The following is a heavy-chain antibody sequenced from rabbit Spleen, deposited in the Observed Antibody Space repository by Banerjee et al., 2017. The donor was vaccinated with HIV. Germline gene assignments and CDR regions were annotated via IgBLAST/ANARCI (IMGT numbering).Heavy chain of an antibody. CDR1: GVSFSGSSY. V-gene: IGHV1S40*01. CDR3: ARGSSAYMPYFTL. CDR2: IGTGSGTT. Sequence: QSLEESGGDLVKPGASLTLTCIASGVSFSGSSYMCWVRQAPGKGLEWIGCIGTGSGTTYYASWAKGRFTISKTSSTTVTLQMTSLTAADTATYFCARGSSAYMPYFTLWGPGTLVTVS. D-gene: IGHD1-1*01. J-gene: IGHJ4*01.